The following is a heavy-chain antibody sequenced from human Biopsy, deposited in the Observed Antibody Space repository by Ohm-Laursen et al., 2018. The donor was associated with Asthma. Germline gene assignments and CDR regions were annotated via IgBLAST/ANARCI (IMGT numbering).Heavy chain of an antibody. CDR1: GASINSGGLP. V-gene: IGHV4-30-2*01. Sequence: TLSLTCAVPGASINSGGLPGERGPPPPGEGPGLVAPPLHRGNPYSNPSLKSRVTISVDRSQRQFSLKVNSVTAADTAVYYCARMNTLIQAANYFSYAMDVWGQGTTVTVSS. J-gene: IGHJ6*02. D-gene: IGHD3-9*01. CDR3: ARMNTLIQAANYFSYAMDV. CDR2: PLHRGNP.